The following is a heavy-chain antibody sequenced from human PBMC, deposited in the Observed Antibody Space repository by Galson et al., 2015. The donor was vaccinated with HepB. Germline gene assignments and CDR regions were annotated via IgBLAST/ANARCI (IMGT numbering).Heavy chain of an antibody. CDR3: AREGDYGSGNYFDY. CDR2: MYYSGST. CDR1: GGSINIGGQY. J-gene: IGHJ4*02. Sequence: TLSLTCTVSGGSINIGGQYWSWIRQHPGKGLEWVGYMYYSGSTYYNPSLKSRITISRDTSKNQFSLKLTSVTAADTALYYCAREGDYGSGNYFDYWGQGILVTVSS. V-gene: IGHV4-31*03. D-gene: IGHD3-10*01.